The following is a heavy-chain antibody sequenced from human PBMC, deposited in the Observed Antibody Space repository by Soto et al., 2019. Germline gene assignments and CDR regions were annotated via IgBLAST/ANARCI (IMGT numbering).Heavy chain of an antibody. J-gene: IGHJ6*02. V-gene: IGHV1-69*01. D-gene: IGHD2-15*01. CDR2: IIPIFGTA. CDR3: ARDIVVVVAATVYYYYGMAV. Sequence: SVNVSCTDAEGTFSVYAISWVRPATGQVLEWMGGIIPIFGTANYAQKFQGRVTITADESTSTAYMELSSLRSEDTAVYYCARDIVVVVAATVYYYYGMAVWGHGTKVTVSS. CDR1: EGTFSVYA.